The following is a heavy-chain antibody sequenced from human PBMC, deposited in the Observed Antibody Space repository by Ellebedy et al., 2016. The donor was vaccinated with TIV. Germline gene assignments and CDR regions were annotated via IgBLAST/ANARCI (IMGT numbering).Heavy chain of an antibody. J-gene: IGHJ4*02. V-gene: IGHV3-15*01. Sequence: GESLKISCAASGFTFSNTWMSWVRQAPGKGLEWVGRIKSKTDGGTTDYAAPVKGRFTISRDDSKDTLYLQTNSLKTEDTAVYYCTTGIRLSDYWGQGTLVTVSS. D-gene: IGHD2/OR15-2a*01. CDR3: TTGIRLSDY. CDR2: IKSKTDGGTT. CDR1: GFTFSNTW.